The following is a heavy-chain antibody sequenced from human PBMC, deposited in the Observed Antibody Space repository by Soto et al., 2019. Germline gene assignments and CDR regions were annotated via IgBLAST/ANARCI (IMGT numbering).Heavy chain of an antibody. CDR2: IIPIFGTA. V-gene: IGHV1-69*13. CDR3: AREGRPYSSSWYYYYYGMDV. Sequence: SVKVSCKASGGTFSSYAISWVRQAPGQGLEWMGGIIPIFGTANYAQKFQGRVTITADESTSTAYMELSSLRSEDTAVYYCAREGRPYSSSWYYYYYGMDVWGQGTTVTVSS. D-gene: IGHD6-13*01. CDR1: GGTFSSYA. J-gene: IGHJ6*02.